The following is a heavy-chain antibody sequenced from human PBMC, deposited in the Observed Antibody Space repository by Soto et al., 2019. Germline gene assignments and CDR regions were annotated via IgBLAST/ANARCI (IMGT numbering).Heavy chain of an antibody. V-gene: IGHV1-69*13. CDR3: ARLQTPGLSKWLVPEGWFDP. CDR1: GGTFSRYS. Sequence: SVKVSCKASGGTFSRYSISWVREAPGQGLAWMGGIIPIFGTANYAQKFQGRVTITADESTGTAYMELSSLRSEDTAVYYCARLQTPGLSKWLVPEGWFDPWGQGALVTVSS. CDR2: IIPIFGTA. J-gene: IGHJ5*02. D-gene: IGHD6-19*01.